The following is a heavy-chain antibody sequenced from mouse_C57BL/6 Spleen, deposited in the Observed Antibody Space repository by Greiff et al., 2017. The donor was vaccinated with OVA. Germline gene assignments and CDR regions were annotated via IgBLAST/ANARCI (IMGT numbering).Heavy chain of an antibody. Sequence: EVQGVESGGGLVKPGGSLKLSCAASGFTFSDYGMHWVRQAPETGLEWVAYISSGSSTIYYADTVKGRFTISRDNAKNTLFLQMTSLRSEDTAMYYCARRDGNYGAWFAYWGQGTLVTVSA. CDR1: GFTFSDYG. V-gene: IGHV5-17*01. CDR3: ARRDGNYGAWFAY. D-gene: IGHD2-1*01. J-gene: IGHJ3*01. CDR2: ISSGSSTI.